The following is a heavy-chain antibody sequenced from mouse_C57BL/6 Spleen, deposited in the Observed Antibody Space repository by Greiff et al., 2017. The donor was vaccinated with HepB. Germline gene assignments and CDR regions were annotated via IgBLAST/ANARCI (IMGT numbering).Heavy chain of an antibody. J-gene: IGHJ3*01. Sequence: EVMLVESGGGLVKPGGSLKLSCAASGFTFSSYAMSWVRQTPEKRLEWVATISDGGSYTYYPDNVKGRFTISRDNAKNNLYLQMSHLKSEDTAMYYCARERGHLYGAWFAYWGQGTLVTVSA. CDR1: GFTFSSYA. V-gene: IGHV5-4*01. CDR2: ISDGGSYT. D-gene: IGHD1-1*01. CDR3: ARERGHLYGAWFAY.